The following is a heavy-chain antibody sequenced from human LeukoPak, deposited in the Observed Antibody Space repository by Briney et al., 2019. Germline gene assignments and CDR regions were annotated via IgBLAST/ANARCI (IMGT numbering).Heavy chain of an antibody. CDR2: ISSDGETT. Sequence: PGGSLRLSCAASGFTLSTYEMNWVRQAPGKGLEWVSYISSDGETTHYADSTEGRFTISRDNAKNSLYLHMYSLTAEDTGVYYCAREWVDYGNLFDYWGQGTLVTVSS. CDR3: AREWVDYGNLFDY. D-gene: IGHD4-17*01. V-gene: IGHV3-48*03. J-gene: IGHJ4*02. CDR1: GFTLSTYE.